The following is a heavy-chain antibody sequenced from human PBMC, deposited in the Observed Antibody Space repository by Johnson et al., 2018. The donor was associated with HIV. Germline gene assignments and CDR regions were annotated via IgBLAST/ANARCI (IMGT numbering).Heavy chain of an antibody. CDR3: ARGGIIHDAFDI. V-gene: IGHV3-30*04. CDR1: GFTFSSYT. Sequence: QVLLVESGGGVVQPGGSLRLSCAASGFTFSSYTMHWVRQAPGKGLEWVAVISYDGSNKYFADSVKGRFTISRDNSKNTLYLQMSSLRAEDTAVYYCARGGIIHDAFDIWGQGTMVTVSS. D-gene: IGHD1-1*01. CDR2: ISYDGSNK. J-gene: IGHJ3*02.